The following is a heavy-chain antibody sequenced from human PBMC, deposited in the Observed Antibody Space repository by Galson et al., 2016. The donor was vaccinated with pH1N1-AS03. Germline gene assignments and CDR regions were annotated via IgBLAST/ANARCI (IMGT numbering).Heavy chain of an antibody. J-gene: IGHJ6*02. CDR1: GYSFTSYW. Sequence: QSGAEVKKPGESLKISCKGSGYSFTSYWIGWVRQMPGKGLEWMGIIYPGDSDTRYSPSFQGHVTFSSDRSINTAYLEWNTLRASDTALYYCARFDPFLSEGINTYYYGRDVWGQGTTVTVS. CDR3: ARFDPFLSEGINTYYYGRDV. CDR2: IYPGDSDT. D-gene: IGHD2/OR15-2a*01. V-gene: IGHV5-51*01.